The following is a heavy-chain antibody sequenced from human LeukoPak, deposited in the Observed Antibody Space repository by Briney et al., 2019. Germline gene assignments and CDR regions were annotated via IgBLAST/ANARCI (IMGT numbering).Heavy chain of an antibody. V-gene: IGHV4-34*01. CDR3: ARGTDYDSSGFTSPGYFDY. CDR2: INHSGST. CDR1: GGSFSGYY. Sequence: PSETLSLTCAVYGGSFSGYYWSWMPQPPGKGLEWIGEINHSGSTNYNPSLKSRVTISVDTSKNQFSLKLSSVTAADTAVYYCARGTDYDSSGFTSPGYFDYWGQGTLVTVSS. J-gene: IGHJ4*02. D-gene: IGHD3-22*01.